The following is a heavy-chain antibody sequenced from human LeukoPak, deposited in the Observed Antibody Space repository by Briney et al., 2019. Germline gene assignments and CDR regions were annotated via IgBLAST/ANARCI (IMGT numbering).Heavy chain of an antibody. D-gene: IGHD3-16*01. CDR2: IWYDGSNK. Sequence: GGSLRLSCAASGFTFSSYGMHWVRQAPGKGLEWVAVIWYDGSNKYYADSVKGRFTISRDNSKNTLYLQMNSLRAEDTAVYYCARASTFGGVIYWFDPWGQGTLVAVSS. CDR3: ARASTFGGVIYWFDP. J-gene: IGHJ5*02. V-gene: IGHV3-33*01. CDR1: GFTFSSYG.